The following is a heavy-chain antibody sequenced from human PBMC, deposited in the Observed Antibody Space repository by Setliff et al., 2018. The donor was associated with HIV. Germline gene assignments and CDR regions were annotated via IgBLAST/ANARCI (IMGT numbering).Heavy chain of an antibody. Sequence: SETLSLTCTVSGGSISSSSYYWGWIRQPPGKGLEWIGSIYYSGSTYYNPSLKSRVAILVDTSKKQLSLKMSSVTAADTAVYYCASLYNWNPRGGVGGAFDIWG. CDR2: IYYSGST. CDR3: ASLYNWNPRGGVGGAFDI. D-gene: IGHD1-20*01. CDR1: GGSISSSSYY. J-gene: IGHJ3*02. V-gene: IGHV4-39*07.